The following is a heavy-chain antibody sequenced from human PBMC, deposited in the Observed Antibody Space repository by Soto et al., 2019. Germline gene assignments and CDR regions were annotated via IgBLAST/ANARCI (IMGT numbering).Heavy chain of an antibody. V-gene: IGHV4-31*03. Sequence: PSETLSLTCTVSGGSVSSGGYYWSWIRQHPGKGLEWIGYIYYSGSTYYNPSLKSRVTISVDTSKNQFSLKLSSVTAADTAVYYCARVATIYGMDVWGQGTTVTVSS. J-gene: IGHJ6*02. CDR2: IYYSGST. CDR1: GGSVSSGGYY. CDR3: ARVATIYGMDV.